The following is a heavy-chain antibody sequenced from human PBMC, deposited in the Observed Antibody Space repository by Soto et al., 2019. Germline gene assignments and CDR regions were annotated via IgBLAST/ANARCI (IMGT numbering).Heavy chain of an antibody. CDR2: ISPFNGNT. Sequence: QVQLVQSGAEVKKPGASVKVSCKSSGYPFTHYGITWVRQAPGQGLEWMGWISPFNGNTNYGQTLQGRVTLTKDTSTSTIYMELRSLRSDDTAVYYCARDQSFDRSYYYGIDFWGQGTTVTVSS. CDR3: ARDQSFDRSYYYGIDF. V-gene: IGHV1-18*01. CDR1: GYPFTHYG. D-gene: IGHD3-22*01. J-gene: IGHJ6*02.